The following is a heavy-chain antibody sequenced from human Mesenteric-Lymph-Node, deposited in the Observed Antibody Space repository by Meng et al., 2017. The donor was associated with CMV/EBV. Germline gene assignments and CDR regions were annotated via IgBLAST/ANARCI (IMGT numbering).Heavy chain of an antibody. CDR3: AKWELLRDYYGMDV. V-gene: IGHV3-30*02. CDR1: GFTFSSYG. Sequence: GESLKISCAASGFTFSSYGMHWVRQAPGKGLEWEAFIRYDGSNKYYADSVKGRFTISRDNSKNTLYLQMNSLRAEDTAVYYCAKWELLRDYYGMDVWGQGTTVTVSS. J-gene: IGHJ6*02. D-gene: IGHD1-26*01. CDR2: IRYDGSNK.